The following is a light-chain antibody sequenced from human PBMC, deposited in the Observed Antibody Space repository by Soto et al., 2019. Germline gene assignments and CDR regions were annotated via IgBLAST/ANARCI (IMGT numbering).Light chain of an antibody. CDR3: TSYTTTASVI. Sequence: QSVLTQPASVSGSPGQSITISCTGGSNDVGDYDYVSWYQHHPGKAPKLMIFEVSSRPSGVSNRFSGSKSGNTASLTISGLQAEYEADYYCTSYTTTASVIFGGGTKLTVL. J-gene: IGLJ2*01. CDR1: SNDVGDYDY. CDR2: EVS. V-gene: IGLV2-14*01.